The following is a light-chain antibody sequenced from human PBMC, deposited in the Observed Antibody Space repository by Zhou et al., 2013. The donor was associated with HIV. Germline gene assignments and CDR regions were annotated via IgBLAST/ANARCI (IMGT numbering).Light chain of an antibody. CDR3: QQSYSFPRT. CDR1: QSISSY. V-gene: IGKV1-39*01. CDR2: AAS. J-gene: IGKJ1*01. Sequence: DTQMTQSPSSLSASVGDRVTITCRASQSISSYLNWYQQKPGKAPKLLIYAASNLQSGVPSRFSGSGSGTGFTLTITNLQPDDFALYYCQQSYSFPRTFGQGTKVEIK.